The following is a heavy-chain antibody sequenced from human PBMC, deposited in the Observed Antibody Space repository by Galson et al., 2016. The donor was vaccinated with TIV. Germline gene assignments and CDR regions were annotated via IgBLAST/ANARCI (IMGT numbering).Heavy chain of an antibody. J-gene: IGHJ6*02. D-gene: IGHD3-22*01. Sequence: SLRLSCAASGFNVSDNYMSWVRQAPGKGLEWVSLLYGAGRTHSAESAKGRFTISRDNSKNTMFLQMNSLRAEDTAVYFCARERYFHASGYYYYYYGMDVWGQGTTGTVSS. CDR2: LYGAGRT. V-gene: IGHV3-53*01. CDR1: GFNVSDNY. CDR3: ARERYFHASGYYYYYYGMDV.